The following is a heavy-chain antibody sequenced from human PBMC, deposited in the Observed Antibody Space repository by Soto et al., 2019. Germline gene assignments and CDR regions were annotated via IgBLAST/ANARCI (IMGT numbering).Heavy chain of an antibody. D-gene: IGHD4-17*01. V-gene: IGHV1-69*02. Sequence: QVQLVQSGAEVKKPGSSVKVSCKASGGTFSSYTIRWVRQAPGQGLEWMGRIIPILGIANYAQKFQGRVTITADKSTKMDYIELGRLKPEGTPVYYGAGVAHSYGDAYFEYWGQGSLVTVSS. CDR2: IIPILGIA. CDR1: GGTFSSYT. CDR3: AGVAHSYGDAYFEY. J-gene: IGHJ4*02.